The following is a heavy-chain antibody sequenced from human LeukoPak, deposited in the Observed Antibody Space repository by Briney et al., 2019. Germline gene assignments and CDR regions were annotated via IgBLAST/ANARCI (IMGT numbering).Heavy chain of an antibody. CDR3: ARVPRIEAGATGDWFDP. V-gene: IGHV4-59*01. CDR1: GGSISSYY. CDR2: IFYSGST. Sequence: SETLSLTCTVSGGSISSYYWSWIRQPPGKGLEWIGFIFYSGSTNYNPSLKSRVTISVDTSKNQFFLNLRSVTAADTAVYYCARVPRIEAGATGDWFDPWGQGTVVTVSS. D-gene: IGHD6-13*01. J-gene: IGHJ5*02.